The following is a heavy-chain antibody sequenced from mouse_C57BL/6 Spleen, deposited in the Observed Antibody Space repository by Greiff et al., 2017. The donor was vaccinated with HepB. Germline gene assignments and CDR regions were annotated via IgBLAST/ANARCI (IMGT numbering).Heavy chain of an antibody. CDR2: IWGGGST. CDR3: AKHHYFGSSDWYFDV. V-gene: IGHV2-9*01. CDR1: GFSLTSYG. Sequence: VKLMESGPGLVAPSQSLSITCTVSGFSLTSYGVDWVRQPPGKGLEWLGVIWGGGSTNYNSALMSRLSISKDNSKSQVFFKMNSMQTDDTAMYYCAKHHYFGSSDWYFDVWGTGTTVTVSS. D-gene: IGHD1-1*01. J-gene: IGHJ1*03.